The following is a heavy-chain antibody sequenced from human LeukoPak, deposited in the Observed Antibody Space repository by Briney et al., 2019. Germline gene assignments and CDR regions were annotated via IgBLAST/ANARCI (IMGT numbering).Heavy chain of an antibody. CDR2: IIPIFGTA. Sequence: SVKVSCKASGGTFSSYAISWVRQAPGQGLEWMGGIIPIFGTANYAQKFQGRVTITADESTSTAYMELSGLRSEDTAVYYCARAVRDYGDYPVNYWGQGTLVTVSS. V-gene: IGHV1-69*13. J-gene: IGHJ4*02. D-gene: IGHD4-17*01. CDR3: ARAVRDYGDYPVNY. CDR1: GGTFSSYA.